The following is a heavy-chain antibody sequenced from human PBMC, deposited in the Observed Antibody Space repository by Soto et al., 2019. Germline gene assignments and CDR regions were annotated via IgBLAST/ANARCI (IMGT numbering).Heavy chain of an antibody. CDR1: GFTVSSDY. CDR2: IYSDGGR. J-gene: IGHJ6*02. V-gene: IGHV3-66*01. D-gene: IGHD1-26*01. CDR3: AGDPGDRNGMIV. Sequence: EVQVVESGGDLVQPGGSLRLSCAASGFTVSSDYMNWVRQAPGKGLEWVSVIYSDGGRYYADSVKGRFTISRDNSKNMGSLKMNSLRAEDTAVYYCAGDPGDRNGMIVWGQGTTVTVSS.